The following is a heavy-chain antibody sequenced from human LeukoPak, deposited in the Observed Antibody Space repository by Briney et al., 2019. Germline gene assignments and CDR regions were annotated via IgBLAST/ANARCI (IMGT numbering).Heavy chain of an antibody. CDR1: GGTFSSYA. Sequence: SVKVSCKASGGTFSSYAISWVRQAPGQGLEWMRRIIPILGIANYAQKFQGRVTITADKSTSTAYMELSSLRAEDTAVYYCAKGGQQLAKGYFQHWGQGTLVTVSS. D-gene: IGHD6-13*01. CDR2: IIPILGIA. V-gene: IGHV1-69*04. J-gene: IGHJ1*01. CDR3: AKGGQQLAKGYFQH.